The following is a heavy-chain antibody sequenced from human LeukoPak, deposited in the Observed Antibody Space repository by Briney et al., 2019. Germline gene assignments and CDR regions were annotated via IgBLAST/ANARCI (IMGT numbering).Heavy chain of an antibody. Sequence: GASVKVSCKASGYTFTSHGISWVRQAPGQGLEWMGWISAYRGNTNYAQKFQDRVTMTTETSTSTAYMELRSLRSDDTAVYYCARDVRYAFDIWGQGTMATVSS. J-gene: IGHJ3*02. V-gene: IGHV1-18*01. CDR3: ARDVRYAFDI. CDR1: GYTFTSHG. CDR2: ISAYRGNT.